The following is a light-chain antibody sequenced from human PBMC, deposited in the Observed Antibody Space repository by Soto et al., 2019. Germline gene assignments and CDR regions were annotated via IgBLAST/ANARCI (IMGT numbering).Light chain of an antibody. CDR2: GDS. CDR3: QSNDNGLSGSDV. V-gene: IGLV1-40*01. J-gene: IGLJ1*01. Sequence: QSVLTQPPSVSGAPGQRVTISCTGSSSNIGAGYDVNWYQQLPETAPKLLIFGDSNRPSGVPDRFSGSKSGTSASLVITGLQADDEAAYYCQSNDNGLSGSDVFGTGTKVTVL. CDR1: SSNIGAGYD.